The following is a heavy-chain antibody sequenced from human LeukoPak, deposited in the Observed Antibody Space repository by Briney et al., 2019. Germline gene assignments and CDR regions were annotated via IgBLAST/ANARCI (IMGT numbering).Heavy chain of an antibody. CDR1: GGSISSGSYY. D-gene: IGHD5-12*01. Sequence: SETLSLTCTVSGGSISSGSYYWSWIRQPAGKGLEWIGRIYTSGSTNYNPSLKSRVTISVDTSKNQFSLKLSSVTAADTAVYYCARERLPGDYLGGQGTLVTVSS. CDR2: IYTSGST. V-gene: IGHV4-61*02. J-gene: IGHJ4*02. CDR3: ARERLPGDYL.